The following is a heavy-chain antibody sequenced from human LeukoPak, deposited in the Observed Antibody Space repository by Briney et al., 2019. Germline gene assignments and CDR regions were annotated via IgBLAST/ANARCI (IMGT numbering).Heavy chain of an antibody. V-gene: IGHV1-18*01. D-gene: IGHD3-10*01. CDR3: AGAPEFGEFSN. J-gene: IGHJ4*02. CDR1: GYNFSKYG. CDR2: ISAVYGNT. Sequence: GASVKVSRKASGYNFSKYGNSWVRQAPGQGLERRRWISAVYGNTDSAEKFHGRLTMTTDPSTSTVYMKLRSLRSDDTAVYYCAGAPEFGEFSNWGQGTLVTVSS.